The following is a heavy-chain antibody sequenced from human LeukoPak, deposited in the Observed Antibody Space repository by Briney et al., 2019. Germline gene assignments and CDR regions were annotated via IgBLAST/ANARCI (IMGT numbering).Heavy chain of an antibody. CDR2: IYPGDSDT. V-gene: IGHV5-51*01. D-gene: IGHD3-22*01. Sequence: GESLQISCKGSGYSFTSYWIGWVRPVPGQGLEWMGIIYPGDSDTTYSPSFQGQVTISADKSISTAYLQWSSLKASDTAMYYCASSLLLGSAFDIWGQGTMVTVSS. CDR3: ASSLLLGSAFDI. CDR1: GYSFTSYW. J-gene: IGHJ3*02.